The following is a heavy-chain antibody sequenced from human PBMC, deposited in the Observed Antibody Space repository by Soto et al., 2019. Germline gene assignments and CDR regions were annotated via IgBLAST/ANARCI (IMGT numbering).Heavy chain of an antibody. V-gene: IGHV3-30-3*01. D-gene: IGHD4-17*01. CDR2: ISYDGSTK. CDR3: ARIDYGCNSDDALDI. CDR1: GFTFSSSA. J-gene: IGHJ3*02. Sequence: RLSCAASGFTFSSSAMHWVRQAPGKGLEWVAVISYDGSTKSYADSVKGRCTISGDNSKNTLYPQMNSLRAEDTAVYYCARIDYGCNSDDALDIWGQGTMVTV.